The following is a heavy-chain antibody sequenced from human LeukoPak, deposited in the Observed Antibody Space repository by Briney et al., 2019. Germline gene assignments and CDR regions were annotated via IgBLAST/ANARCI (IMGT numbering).Heavy chain of an antibody. Sequence: GGSLRLSCVASGFTFSNYAMSWVRQTPGKGLEWVSSISGSGGSTYYADSVKGRFTISRDNSKNTLYLQMNSLRAEDTAVYYCAKDRVRFLEWFPDAFDIWGQGTMVTVSS. J-gene: IGHJ3*02. D-gene: IGHD3-3*01. V-gene: IGHV3-23*01. CDR2: ISGSGGST. CDR3: AKDRVRFLEWFPDAFDI. CDR1: GFTFSNYA.